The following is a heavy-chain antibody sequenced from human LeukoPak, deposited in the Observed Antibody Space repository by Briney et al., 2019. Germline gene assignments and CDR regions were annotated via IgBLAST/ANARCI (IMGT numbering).Heavy chain of an antibody. D-gene: IGHD6-25*01. J-gene: IGHJ6*03. CDR1: GFTFSNYD. CDR2: IGTAGDI. V-gene: IGHV3-13*01. CDR3: ARDRGRYHMDV. Sequence: PGGSLRLSCAASGFTFSNYDMHWVRQATAKGLEWVSGIGTAGDIYYAGSVKGRFTISRETAKNSLYLQMNSLRAGDTAVYYCARDRGRYHMDVWAKGTTVTISS.